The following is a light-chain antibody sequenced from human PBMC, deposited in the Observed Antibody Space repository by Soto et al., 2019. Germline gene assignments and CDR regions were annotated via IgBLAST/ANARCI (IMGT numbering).Light chain of an antibody. CDR1: QSVSNY. Sequence: IVLTQSRDTLSFSPGESATLSCWASQSVSNYLAWYQQKPRQAPRLLIYDASNRATGIPARFSGSGSGTDFTLTISTLEPEDFAVYYCQQRSNWPPITFGQGTRLEIK. CDR2: DAS. V-gene: IGKV3-11*01. J-gene: IGKJ5*01. CDR3: QQRSNWPPIT.